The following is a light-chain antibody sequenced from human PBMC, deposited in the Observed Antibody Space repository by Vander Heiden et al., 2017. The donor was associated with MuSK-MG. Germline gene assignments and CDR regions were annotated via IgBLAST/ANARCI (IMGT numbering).Light chain of an antibody. J-gene: IGLJ2*01. CDR2: ADS. Sequence: SYVLTPPRSVSVAPGQTARISWGGHHIGSRPVHWYQPRPGQPTVLVVFADSDRPAGIPERFSGSNAGNTATLTISRVEAGDGADYDCQVWDSGSVQRDVVFGGGTKLTV. CDR1: HIGSRP. CDR3: QVWDSGSVQRDVV. V-gene: IGLV3-21*02.